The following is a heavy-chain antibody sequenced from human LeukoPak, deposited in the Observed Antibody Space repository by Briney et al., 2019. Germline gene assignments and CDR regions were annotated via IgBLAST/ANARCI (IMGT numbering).Heavy chain of an antibody. Sequence: GRSLRLSCAASRFTSTSYEMNWVRQAPGKGLEWVSYISSSGSTIYYADSVKGRFTIARGNAKNSLYLQKNSLRAEDTAVYCCARDSWIQLWSDKFDYWGQGTLVTVSS. CDR1: RFTSTSYE. J-gene: IGHJ4*02. V-gene: IGHV3-48*03. CDR3: ARDSWIQLWSDKFDY. D-gene: IGHD5-18*01. CDR2: ISSSGSTI.